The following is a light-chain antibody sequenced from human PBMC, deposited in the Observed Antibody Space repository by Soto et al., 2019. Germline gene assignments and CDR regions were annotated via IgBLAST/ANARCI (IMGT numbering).Light chain of an antibody. CDR3: QQRSNWPPLT. CDR2: DAS. V-gene: IGKV3-11*01. J-gene: IGKJ4*01. Sequence: EIVLTQSPATLSLSPGERATLSCRASQSVSNNLAWYQQKPGQAPRLLIYDASNRATGIPARFSGSGSGTDSTLTISSLEPEDFAVYYCQQRSNWPPLTFGGGINVEIK. CDR1: QSVSNN.